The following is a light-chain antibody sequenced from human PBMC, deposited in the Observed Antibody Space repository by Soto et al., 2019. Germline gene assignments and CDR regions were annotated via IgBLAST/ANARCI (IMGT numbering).Light chain of an antibody. CDR2: GAS. V-gene: IGKV3-15*01. CDR1: QSVSSN. Sequence: EIVMKQSPATLSVSPGERATLSCRASQSVSSNLAWYQQKPGQAPRLLIYGASTSATGIPARFSGSGSGTEFTLTISSLQAEDFAVYDCQPYNNWHPWTFGQGTKVEIK. J-gene: IGKJ1*01. CDR3: QPYNNWHPWT.